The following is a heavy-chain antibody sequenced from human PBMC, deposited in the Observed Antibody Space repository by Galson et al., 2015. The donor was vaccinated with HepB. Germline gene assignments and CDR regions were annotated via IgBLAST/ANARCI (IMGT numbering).Heavy chain of an antibody. CDR3: ASKTEWEPFGAFDI. CDR1: GFTFSNYW. CDR2: IRQQGSER. V-gene: IGHV3-7*02. Sequence: SLRLSCAASGFTFSNYWMSWVRQAPGKGLEWVANIRQQGSERYYVDSVKGRFTISRDDAKNSLYLQMNSLRAEDTAVYYCASKTEWEPFGAFDIWGQGTMVTVSS. J-gene: IGHJ3*02. D-gene: IGHD1-26*01.